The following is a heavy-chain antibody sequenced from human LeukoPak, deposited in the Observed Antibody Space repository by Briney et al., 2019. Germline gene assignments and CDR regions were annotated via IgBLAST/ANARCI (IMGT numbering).Heavy chain of an antibody. Sequence: GGSLRLSCAASGFTFSSYSMNWVRQAPGKGLEWASSISSSSSYIYYADSVKGRFTISRDNAKNSLYLQMNSLRAEDTAVYYCARDHGRFSIAAPIGVWGQGTTVTVSS. CDR2: ISSSSSYI. V-gene: IGHV3-21*01. J-gene: IGHJ6*02. CDR3: ARDHGRFSIAAPIGV. CDR1: GFTFSSYS. D-gene: IGHD6-6*01.